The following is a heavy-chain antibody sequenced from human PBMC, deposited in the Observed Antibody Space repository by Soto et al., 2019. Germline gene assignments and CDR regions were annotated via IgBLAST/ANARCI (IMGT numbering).Heavy chain of an antibody. CDR3: ARVGSEGGDFWSGYYTGYYYGMDV. J-gene: IGHJ6*02. V-gene: IGHV3-53*01. CDR2: IYSGGST. CDR1: GFTVSSNY. Sequence: GGSLRLSCAASGFTVSSNYMSWVRQAPGKGLEWVSVIYSGGSTYYADSVKGRFTISRDNSKNTLYLQMNSLRAEDTAVYYCARVGSEGGDFWSGYYTGYYYGMDVWGQGTTVTVSS. D-gene: IGHD3-3*01.